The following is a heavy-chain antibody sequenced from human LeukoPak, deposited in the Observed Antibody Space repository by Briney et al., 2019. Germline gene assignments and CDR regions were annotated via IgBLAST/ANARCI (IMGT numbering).Heavy chain of an antibody. V-gene: IGHV1-2*02. D-gene: IGHD2-2*02. CDR1: GYTFTGYY. Sequence: GASVKVSCKASGYTFTGYYMHWVRQAPGQGLEWMGWINPNSGGTNYAQKFQGRATMTRDTSISTAYMELSRLRSDDTAVYYCARGPSIAVVPATIRDSFDIWGQGTMVTVSS. CDR2: INPNSGGT. J-gene: IGHJ3*02. CDR3: ARGPSIAVVPATIRDSFDI.